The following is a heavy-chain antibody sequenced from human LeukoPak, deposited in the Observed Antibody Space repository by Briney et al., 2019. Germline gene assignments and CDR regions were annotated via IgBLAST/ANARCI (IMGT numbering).Heavy chain of an antibody. CDR1: GYTFTSYA. CDR3: ARDGADNYYYYMDV. Sequence: ALVKVSCKASGYTFTSYAMNWVRQAPGQGLEWMGWINTNTGNPTYAQGFTGRFVFSLDTSVSTAYLQISSLKAEDTAVYYCARDGADNYYYYMDVWGKGTTVTVSS. J-gene: IGHJ6*03. D-gene: IGHD3-16*01. CDR2: INTNTGNP. V-gene: IGHV7-4-1*02.